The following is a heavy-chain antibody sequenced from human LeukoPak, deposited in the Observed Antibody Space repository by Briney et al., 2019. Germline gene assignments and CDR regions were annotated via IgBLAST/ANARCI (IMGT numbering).Heavy chain of an antibody. Sequence: ASETLSLTCAVYGGSFSGYYWSWIRQPPGKGLEWIGEINHSGSTNYNPSLKSRVTISVDTSKNQSSLKLSSVTAADTAVYYCARGIPTNDYWGQGTLVTVSS. V-gene: IGHV4-34*01. CDR1: GGSFSGYY. CDR2: INHSGST. D-gene: IGHD2-2*02. J-gene: IGHJ4*02. CDR3: ARGIPTNDY.